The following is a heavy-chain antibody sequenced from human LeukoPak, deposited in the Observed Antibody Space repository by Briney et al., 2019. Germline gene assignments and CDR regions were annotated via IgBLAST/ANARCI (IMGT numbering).Heavy chain of an antibody. V-gene: IGHV1-8*01. J-gene: IGHJ4*02. Sequence: GASVKVSCKASGYTFTSFDINWVRQATGQGLEWMGWMNPNSGNTGYAQKFQGRVTMTRNTSISTAYMELSSLTSEDTAVYYCARDSYCGGDCYSYYFDYWGQGTLVTVSS. D-gene: IGHD2-21*02. CDR2: MNPNSGNT. CDR3: ARDSYCGGDCYSYYFDY. CDR1: GYTFTSFD.